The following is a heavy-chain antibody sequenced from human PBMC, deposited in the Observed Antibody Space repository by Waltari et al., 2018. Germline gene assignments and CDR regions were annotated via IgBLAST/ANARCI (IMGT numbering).Heavy chain of an antibody. V-gene: IGHV3-21*01. CDR3: ARAPHGITMIRGGDAFDI. J-gene: IGHJ3*02. D-gene: IGHD3-10*01. CDR1: GFTLSSYS. Sequence: EVQLVESGGGLVKPGGSLRLSCAASGFTLSSYSMNWVRLAPGKGLEWVSSVSSTSTYMYYADSVKGRFTISRDNAKNSLYLQMNSLRAEDTAVYYCARAPHGITMIRGGDAFDIWGQGTMVTVSS. CDR2: VSSTSTYM.